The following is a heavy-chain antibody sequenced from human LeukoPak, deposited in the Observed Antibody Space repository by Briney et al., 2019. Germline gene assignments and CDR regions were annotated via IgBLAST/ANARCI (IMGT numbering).Heavy chain of an antibody. CDR3: TRGRYYFDY. D-gene: IGHD4-17*01. CDR1: GFAFSSNW. CDR2: IDSGVSST. Sequence: GGSLRLSCAASGFAFSSNWMHWVRQTPGKGLVWVSRIDSGVSSTIYADSVKGRFTISRDNAKNTLYLQMNSLRAEDTAVYYCTRGRYYFDYWGQGTLVTVSS. J-gene: IGHJ4*02. V-gene: IGHV3-74*01.